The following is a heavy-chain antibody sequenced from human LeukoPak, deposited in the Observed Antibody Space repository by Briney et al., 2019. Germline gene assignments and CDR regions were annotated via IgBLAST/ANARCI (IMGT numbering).Heavy chain of an antibody. CDR2: IYYSEST. V-gene: IGHV4-61*01. J-gene: IGHJ4*02. CDR1: GGSVSSGSYY. D-gene: IGHD3-10*01. Sequence: AETLSLTCTVSGGSVSSGSYYWSWTRHPPGKGLEWIGYIYYSESTNYTPFLKSRVTISVDTSRNQFSLKLSSVTAADTAVYYCARTELLWFGEIEGYYFDYWGQGTLVTVSS. CDR3: ARTELLWFGEIEGYYFDY.